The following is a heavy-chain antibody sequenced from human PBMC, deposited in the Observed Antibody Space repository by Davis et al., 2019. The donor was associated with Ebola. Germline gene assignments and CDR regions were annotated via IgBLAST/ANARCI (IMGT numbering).Heavy chain of an antibody. Sequence: AASVKVSCKASGYTFTSYGISWVRQAPGQGLEWMGWISAYNGNTNYAQKLQGRVTMTTDTSTSTAYMELRSLRSDDTAVYYCARDVRFLEWLLVYYYGMDVWGKGTTVTVSS. D-gene: IGHD3-3*01. CDR3: ARDVRFLEWLLVYYYGMDV. V-gene: IGHV1-18*01. J-gene: IGHJ6*04. CDR1: GYTFTSYG. CDR2: ISAYNGNT.